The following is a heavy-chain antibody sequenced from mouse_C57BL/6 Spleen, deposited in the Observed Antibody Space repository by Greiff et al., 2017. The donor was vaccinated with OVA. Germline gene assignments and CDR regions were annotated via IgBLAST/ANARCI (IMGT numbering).Heavy chain of an antibody. Sequence: VQLQQSGPELVKPGASVKMSCKASGYTFTDYNMHWVKQSHGKSLAWIGYINPNNGGTSYNQKFKGKATLTVNKSSSTAYMERRSLTSEDSAVYYCAMGGKNSIFAYWGQGTLVTVSA. CDR2: INPNNGGT. CDR1: GYTFTDYN. V-gene: IGHV1-22*01. J-gene: IGHJ3*01. D-gene: IGHD2-10*02. CDR3: AMGGKNSIFAY.